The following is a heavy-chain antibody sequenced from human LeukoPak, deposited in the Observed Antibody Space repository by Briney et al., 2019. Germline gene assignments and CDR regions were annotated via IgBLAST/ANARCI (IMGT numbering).Heavy chain of an antibody. CDR2: IWYDGSNK. CDR3: ARDSSAAFNI. D-gene: IGHD3-3*01. J-gene: IGHJ3*02. Sequence: RRSLRLSCAASGFTFSSYGMHWVRQAPGKRLEWVAVIWYDGSNKYYADSVKGRFTISRDNSKNTRYLQMNSLRAEDTAVYCCARDSSAAFNIWGQGTMVTVSS. CDR1: GFTFSSYG. V-gene: IGHV3-33*01.